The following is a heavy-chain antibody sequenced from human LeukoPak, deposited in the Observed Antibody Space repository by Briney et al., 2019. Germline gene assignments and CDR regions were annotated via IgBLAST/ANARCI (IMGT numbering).Heavy chain of an antibody. CDR2: ISSSSSYI. J-gene: IGHJ4*02. V-gene: IGHV3-21*01. D-gene: IGHD3-22*01. CDR3: ARALGTMIVVVTFDY. Sequence: KPGGSLRLSCAASGFTFSSYSMNWVRQAPGKGLEWVSSISSSSSYIYYADSVKGRFTISRDNAKNSLYLQMNSLRAEDTAVYYCARALGTMIVVVTFDYWGQGTLVTVSS. CDR1: GFTFSSYS.